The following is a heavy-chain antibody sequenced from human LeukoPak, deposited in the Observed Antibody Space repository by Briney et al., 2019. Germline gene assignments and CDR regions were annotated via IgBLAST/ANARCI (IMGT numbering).Heavy chain of an antibody. V-gene: IGHV3-9*01. D-gene: IGHD3-10*01. CDR1: GFTFDDYA. Sequence: GGSLRLSCAASGFTFDDYAMHWVRQAPGKGLEWVSGISWNSGSIGYADSVKGRFTISRDNAKNSLYLQMNSLRAEDTAVYYCATLGGGSGTPENWFDPWGQGTLVTVSS. CDR3: ATLGGGSGTPENWFDP. J-gene: IGHJ5*02. CDR2: ISWNSGSI.